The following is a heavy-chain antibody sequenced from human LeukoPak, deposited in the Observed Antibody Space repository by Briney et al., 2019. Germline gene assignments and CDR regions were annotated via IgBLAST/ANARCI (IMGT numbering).Heavy chain of an antibody. J-gene: IGHJ1*01. V-gene: IGHV3-9*01. CDR2: ISWNSGSI. CDR3: AKGGHGSGSYSDFRH. Sequence: GGSLRLSCAASGFTFDDYAMHWVRQAPGKGLEWVSGISWNSGSIGYADSVKGRFTISRDNSKNTLYLQMNSLRAEDTAVYYCAKGGHGSGSYSDFRHWGQGTLVTVSS. D-gene: IGHD3-10*01. CDR1: GFTFDDYA.